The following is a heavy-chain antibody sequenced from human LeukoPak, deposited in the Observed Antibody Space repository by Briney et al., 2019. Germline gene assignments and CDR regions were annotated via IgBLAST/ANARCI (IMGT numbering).Heavy chain of an antibody. J-gene: IGHJ4*02. V-gene: IGHV3-30*02. CDR2: IRYDGSNK. D-gene: IGHD3-10*01. CDR3: ARVSAVWFGELNDY. Sequence: PGGSLRLSCAASGFTFSSYGMHWVRQAPGKGLEWVAFIRYDGSNKYYADSVKGRFTISRDNSKNTLYLQMNSLRAEDTAVYYCARVSAVWFGELNDYWGQGTLVTVSS. CDR1: GFTFSSYG.